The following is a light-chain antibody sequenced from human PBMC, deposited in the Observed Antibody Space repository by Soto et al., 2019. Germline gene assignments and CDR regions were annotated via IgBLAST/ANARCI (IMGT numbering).Light chain of an antibody. CDR1: SSDVGSYNL. V-gene: IGLV2-23*02. Sequence: QSVLTQPASVSGSPGQSITISCTGTSSDVGSYNLVSWYQQHPGKAPKLMIYEVSKRPSGVSNRFSGSKSGNTASLTISGLQAEDEADYYCCSYAGSSTLYVFGTGTKGTIL. CDR2: EVS. J-gene: IGLJ1*01. CDR3: CSYAGSSTLYV.